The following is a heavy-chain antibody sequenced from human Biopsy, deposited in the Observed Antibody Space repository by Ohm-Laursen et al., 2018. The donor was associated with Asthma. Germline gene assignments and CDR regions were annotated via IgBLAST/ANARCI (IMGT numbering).Heavy chain of an antibody. CDR1: GFTFSSYGMY. J-gene: IGHJ4*02. CDR3: ARRGGVRRYFDY. D-gene: IGHD3-16*01. CDR2: IYYIGST. V-gene: IGHV4-30-4*01. Sequence: SLRLSCAASGFTFSSYGMYWVRQAPGKGLEWIGYIYYIGSTYYNPSLKSRVAISLDTSKNQFSLKLSSVTAADTAVYFCARRGGVRRYFDYWGQGTLVTVSS.